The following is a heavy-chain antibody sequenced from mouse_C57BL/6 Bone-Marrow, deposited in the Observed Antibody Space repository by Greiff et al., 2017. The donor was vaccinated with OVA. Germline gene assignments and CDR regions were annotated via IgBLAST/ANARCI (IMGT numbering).Heavy chain of an antibody. CDR3: ARGGLLEAWFAY. J-gene: IGHJ3*01. CDR1: GYTFTSYW. CDR2: IYPGSGST. D-gene: IGHD1-1*01. Sequence: QVQLKQPGAELVKPGASVKMSCKASGYTFTSYWITWVKQRPGQGLEWIGDIYPGSGSTNYNEKFKSKATLTVDTSSSTAYMQLSSLTSEDSAVYYCARGGLLEAWFAYWGQGTLVTVSA. V-gene: IGHV1-55*01.